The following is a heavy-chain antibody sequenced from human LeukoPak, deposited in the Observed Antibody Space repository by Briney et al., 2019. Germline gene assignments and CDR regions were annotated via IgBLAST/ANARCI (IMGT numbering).Heavy chain of an antibody. CDR1: GGSIINSNW. CDR2: IDHSGST. Sequence: SETLSLTCAVSGGSIINSNWWSWVRQPPGKGLEWIGEIDHSGSTSYNPSLKSRVTMSVDRSQNQFSLRLSTVTAADTAVYYCARAPLREAHSGLVYFDYWGQGTLVTVSS. V-gene: IGHV4-4*02. J-gene: IGHJ4*02. CDR3: ARAPLREAHSGLVYFDY. D-gene: IGHD6-19*01.